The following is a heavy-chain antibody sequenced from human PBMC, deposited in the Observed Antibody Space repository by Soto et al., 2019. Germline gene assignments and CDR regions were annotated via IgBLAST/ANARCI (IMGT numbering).Heavy chain of an antibody. CDR1: GFTVSNTY. CDR3: ARALPVAKGGFDP. Sequence: EVQLVETGGGLIQPRGSLRLSCAASGFTVSNTYMTWVRQPPGKGLECVSVIYTAGGTNYADSVKGRFIISRDNSKNTLYLQMNSLRAEDTAVYYCARALPVAKGGFDPWGQGTLVTVSS. J-gene: IGHJ5*02. V-gene: IGHV3-53*02. CDR2: IYTAGGT. D-gene: IGHD2-2*01.